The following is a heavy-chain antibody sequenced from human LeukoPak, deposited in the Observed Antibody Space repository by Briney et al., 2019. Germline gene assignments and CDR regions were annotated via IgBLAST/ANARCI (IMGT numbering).Heavy chain of an antibody. V-gene: IGHV4-39*01. CDR2: IYYSGTT. CDR3: ARFEGNDWFDP. D-gene: IGHD3-9*01. Sequence: SETLSLICTVSGGSISSSSYYWGWIRQPPGKGLEWIGNIYYSGTTYYNPSLKSRVTISVDTSKNQFSVKLSSVTAADTAVYYCARFEGNDWFDPWGQGTLVTVSS. CDR1: GGSISSSSYY. J-gene: IGHJ5*02.